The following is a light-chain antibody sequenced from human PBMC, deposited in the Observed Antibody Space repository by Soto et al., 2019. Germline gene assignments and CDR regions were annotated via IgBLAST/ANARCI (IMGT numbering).Light chain of an antibody. V-gene: IGKV1-9*01. CDR1: QGISTF. CDR3: HQLNSYPYT. Sequence: DIQLTQSPSFLSASVGDRVTITCRASQGISTFLAWYQQKPGKAPKLLIYAASTLQSEVPSRFSGSGSVTEFTLTISSLQPEDFATYFCHQLNSYPYTFGQGTKLEIK. J-gene: IGKJ2*01. CDR2: AAS.